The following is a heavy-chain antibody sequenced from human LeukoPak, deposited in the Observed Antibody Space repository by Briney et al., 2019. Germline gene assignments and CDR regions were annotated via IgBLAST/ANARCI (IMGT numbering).Heavy chain of an antibody. D-gene: IGHD1-26*01. Sequence: SVKVSCKASGGTFSSYAISWVRQAPGQGLEWMGGIIPIFGTANYAQNLQGRVTMTTDTSTSTAYMELRSLTSDDTAVYYCARDLSASLPDYWGQGTLVTVSS. V-gene: IGHV1-69*05. CDR1: GGTFSSYA. CDR2: IIPIFGTA. J-gene: IGHJ4*02. CDR3: ARDLSASLPDY.